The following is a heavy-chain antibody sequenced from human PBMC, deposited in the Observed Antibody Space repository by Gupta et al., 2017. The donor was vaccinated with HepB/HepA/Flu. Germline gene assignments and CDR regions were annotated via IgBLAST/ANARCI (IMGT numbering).Heavy chain of an antibody. CDR1: GFTCSSQA. J-gene: IGHJ4*02. CDR2: ISGSGGST. Sequence: EVQLLETGGGLVQPGGSLRRSWAASGFTCSSQAMSWVRQAPGKGLGWVSAISGSGGSTYYADSVKGRFTISRDNSKNTLYLQMNSLRAEDTAVYYCAKFLVQQLAGDYWGQGTLVTVSS. CDR3: AKFLVQQLAGDY. D-gene: IGHD6-6*01. V-gene: IGHV3-23*01.